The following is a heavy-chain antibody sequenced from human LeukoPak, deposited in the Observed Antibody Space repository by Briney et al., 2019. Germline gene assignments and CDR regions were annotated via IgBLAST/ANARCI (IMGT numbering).Heavy chain of an antibody. CDR3: AKGQRFCTNGVCYKGGVDQDHMDV. D-gene: IGHD2-8*01. Sequence: GGSLRLSCAASGFTFSSYGMHWVRQAPGKGLEWVAVIWYDGNNKYYADSVKGRFIISRDNSKNRLFLQMNSLTTEDTAVYYCAKGQRFCTNGVCYKGGVDQDHMDVWGKGTTVTVSS. V-gene: IGHV3-30*02. J-gene: IGHJ6*03. CDR2: IWYDGNNK. CDR1: GFTFSSYG.